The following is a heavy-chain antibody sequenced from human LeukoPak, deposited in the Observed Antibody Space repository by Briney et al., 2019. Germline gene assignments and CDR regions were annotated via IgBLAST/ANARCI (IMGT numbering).Heavy chain of an antibody. D-gene: IGHD3-22*01. J-gene: IGHJ4*02. V-gene: IGHV3-23*01. CDR2: ISGSGGST. CDR3: ANQAPYYYDSSGYYYNY. Sequence: GGSLRLSCAASGFTFSSYAMSWVRQAPGKGLGWVSAISGSGGSTYYADSVKGRFTISRDNSKNTLYLQMNSLGAEDTAVYYCANQAPYYYDSSGYYYNYWGQGTLVTVSS. CDR1: GFTFSSYA.